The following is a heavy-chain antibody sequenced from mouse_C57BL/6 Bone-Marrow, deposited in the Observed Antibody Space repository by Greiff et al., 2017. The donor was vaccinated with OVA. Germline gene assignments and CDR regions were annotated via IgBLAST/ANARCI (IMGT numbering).Heavy chain of an antibody. CDR1: GYTFTSYW. CDR3: ARYITTVGATKGY. V-gene: IGHV1-64*01. D-gene: IGHD1-1*01. J-gene: IGHJ2*01. CDR2: IHPNSGST. Sequence: QVQLQQPGAELVKPGASVKLSCKASGYTFTSYWMHWVKQRPGQGLEWIGMIHPNSGSTNYNEKFKSKATLTVDKSSSTAYMQLSSLTSEDSAVYYCARYITTVGATKGYWGQGTTLTVSS.